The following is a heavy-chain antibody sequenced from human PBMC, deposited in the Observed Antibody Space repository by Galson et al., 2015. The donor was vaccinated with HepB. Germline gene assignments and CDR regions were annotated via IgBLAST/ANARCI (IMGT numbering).Heavy chain of an antibody. D-gene: IGHD3-22*01. J-gene: IGHJ4*02. CDR3: VGRDSSGL. CDR2: ISYDGSNK. Sequence: SLRLSCAASGFTFSSYAMHWVRQAPGKGLEWVAVISYDGSNKYYADSVKGRFIISRDNSKNTLYLQMSSVRTEDTAVYYCVGRDSSGLWGQGALVTVSS. V-gene: IGHV3-30*14. CDR1: GFTFSSYA.